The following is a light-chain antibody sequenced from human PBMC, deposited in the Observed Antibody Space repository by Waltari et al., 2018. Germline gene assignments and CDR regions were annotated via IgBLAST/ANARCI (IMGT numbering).Light chain of an antibody. Sequence: DTQMIQSPSSLSASVGDRVTITCRSRYDINNYLAWYQQKPGKVPVLVIYAASNPSSGVPSRFSGSGFGRDFTLTISSLQPEDVATYYCQKFDRSPLTFGGGTKVEI. CDR2: AAS. CDR3: QKFDRSPLT. J-gene: IGKJ4*01. V-gene: IGKV1-27*01. CDR1: YDINNY.